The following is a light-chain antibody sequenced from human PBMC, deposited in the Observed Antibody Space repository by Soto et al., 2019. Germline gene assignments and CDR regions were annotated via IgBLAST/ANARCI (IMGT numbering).Light chain of an antibody. V-gene: IGKV4-1*01. J-gene: IGKJ4*01. CDR2: WAS. CDR1: QSLLSTSNNKNF. Sequence: DIVMTQSPDSLAVSLGERATINCKSSQSLLSTSNNKNFLVWYQHKPGQPPKLLFSWASTRESGVPDRFSGSESETDFTLTISSLQAEDVAVYYCQQCFSAPLTFGGGTKVEIK. CDR3: QQCFSAPLT.